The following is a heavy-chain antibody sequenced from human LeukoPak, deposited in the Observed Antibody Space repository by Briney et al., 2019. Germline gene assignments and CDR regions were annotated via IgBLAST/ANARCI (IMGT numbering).Heavy chain of an antibody. Sequence: GGSLRLSCAASGFTFSSYAMHWVRQAPGKGLEWVAVISYDGSNKYYADSVKGRFTISRDNSKNTLYLQMNSLRAEDTAVYYCARDLLGYSSGWSYWGQGTLVTVSS. J-gene: IGHJ4*02. V-gene: IGHV3-30-3*01. CDR2: ISYDGSNK. D-gene: IGHD6-19*01. CDR3: ARDLLGYSSGWSY. CDR1: GFTFSSYA.